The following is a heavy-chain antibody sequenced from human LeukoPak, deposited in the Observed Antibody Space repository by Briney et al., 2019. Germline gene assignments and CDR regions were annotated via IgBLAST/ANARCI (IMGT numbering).Heavy chain of an antibody. CDR1: GFTFSSYG. CDR3: AKTSVAGPIDY. V-gene: IGHV3-30*18. Sequence: GGSLRLSCAASGFTFSSYGMHWVRQAPGKGLEWVAVISYDGSNKYYADSVKGRFTISRDNSKNTLYLQMNSLRAEDTAVYYCAKTSVAGPIDYWGQGTLVTASS. J-gene: IGHJ4*02. D-gene: IGHD6-19*01. CDR2: ISYDGSNK.